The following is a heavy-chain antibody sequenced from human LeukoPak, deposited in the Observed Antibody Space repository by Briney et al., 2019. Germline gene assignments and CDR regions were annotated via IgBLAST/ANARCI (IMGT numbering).Heavy chain of an antibody. CDR1: GFTFHTSA. V-gene: IGHV1-58*02. Sequence: SVKVSCKASGFTFHTSAMQWVRQARGQRLEWIGWIVLGSGNTVYSHKFHDRVIITRDMSTSTVYMELYSLGSEEPAVYYCAGKRGASFPVFWSTRLFDPWGQGTLVTVSS. CDR3: AGKRGASFPVFWSTRLFDP. D-gene: IGHD3-3*01. J-gene: IGHJ5*02. CDR2: IVLGSGNT.